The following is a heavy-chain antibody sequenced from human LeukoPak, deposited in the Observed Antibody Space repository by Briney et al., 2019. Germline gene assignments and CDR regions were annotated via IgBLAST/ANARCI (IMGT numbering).Heavy chain of an antibody. D-gene: IGHD1-26*01. CDR3: AKDASGHGDYVDY. CDR1: GFTFSSYG. Sequence: GRSLRLSCAASGFTFSSYGMHWVRQAPGKGLEWVSYISSTSSTIYYADSVKGRFTISRDNSKNTLYLQMNSLRAEDTAVYYCAKDASGHGDYVDYWGQGTLVTVSS. V-gene: IGHV3-48*01. J-gene: IGHJ4*02. CDR2: ISSTSSTI.